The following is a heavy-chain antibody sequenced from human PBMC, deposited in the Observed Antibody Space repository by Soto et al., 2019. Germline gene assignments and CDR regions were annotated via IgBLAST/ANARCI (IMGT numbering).Heavy chain of an antibody. CDR1: GFTFSSYG. D-gene: IGHD5-18*01. J-gene: IGHJ4*02. CDR2: IWYDGSNK. CDR3: ARGIRGYSYGSFDY. Sequence: PGGSLRLSCAASGFTFSSYGMHWVRQAPGKGLEWVAVIWYDGSNKYYADSVKGRFTISRDNSKNTLYLQMNSLRAEDTAVYYCARGIRGYSYGSFDYWGQGTLVTVSS. V-gene: IGHV3-33*01.